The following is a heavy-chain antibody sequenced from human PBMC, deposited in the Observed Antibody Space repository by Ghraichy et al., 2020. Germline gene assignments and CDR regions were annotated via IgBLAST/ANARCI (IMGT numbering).Heavy chain of an antibody. CDR2: ISGSGGST. D-gene: IGHD3-9*01. CDR1: GFTFSSYA. CDR3: AKTPHYEILTGDYGMDV. V-gene: IGHV3-23*01. J-gene: IGHJ6*02. Sequence: SLRLSCAASGFTFSSYAMSWVRQAPGKGLEWVSAISGSGGSTYYADSVKGRFTISRDNSKNTLYLQMNSLRAEDTAVYYCAKTPHYEILTGDYGMDVWGQGTTVTVSS.